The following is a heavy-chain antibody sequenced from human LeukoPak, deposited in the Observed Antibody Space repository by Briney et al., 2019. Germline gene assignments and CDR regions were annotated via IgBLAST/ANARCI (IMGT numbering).Heavy chain of an antibody. V-gene: IGHV3-23*01. CDR2: ISGSGVTT. CDR3: AKIYDPAVVITTPFDY. CDR1: GFTFSNYA. J-gene: IGHJ4*02. D-gene: IGHD3-22*01. Sequence: TGGSLRLSCAASGFTFSNYAMSWVRQAPGKGLEWVSAISGSGVTTYYAGSVKGRFTSSRDNSKNTLYLQMNSLRAGDTAVYYCAKIYDPAVVITTPFDYWGQGTLVTVSS.